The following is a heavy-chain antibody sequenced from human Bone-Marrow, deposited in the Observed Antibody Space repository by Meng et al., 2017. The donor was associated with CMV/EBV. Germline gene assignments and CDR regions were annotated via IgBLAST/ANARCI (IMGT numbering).Heavy chain of an antibody. V-gene: IGHV3-23*03. CDR3: AKDRERGADYDFWSGYDMDV. J-gene: IGHJ6*02. CDR1: GFTFSSYA. D-gene: IGHD3-3*01. Sequence: GGSLRLSCEASGFTFSSYAMHWVRQAPGKGLEWVSVIYSGGSSTYYADSVKGRFTISRDNSKNTLYLQMNSLRAEDTAVYYCAKDRERGADYDFWSGYDMDVWGQGTTVTVSS. CDR2: IYSGGSST.